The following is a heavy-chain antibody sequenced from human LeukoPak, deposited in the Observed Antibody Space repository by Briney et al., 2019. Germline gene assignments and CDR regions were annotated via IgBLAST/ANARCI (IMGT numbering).Heavy chain of an antibody. V-gene: IGHV3-23*01. CDR1: GFTFSSYA. Sequence: GGSLRLSCAASGFTFSSYAMSWVRQAPGKGLEWVSAISVSGGSTYYADSVKGRFTISRDNSKNTLYLQMNSLRAEDTAVYYCARGSWAPAMTTPPPDFDPWGQGALVTVSS. J-gene: IGHJ5*02. D-gene: IGHD4-17*01. CDR2: ISVSGGST. CDR3: ARGSWAPAMTTPPPDFDP.